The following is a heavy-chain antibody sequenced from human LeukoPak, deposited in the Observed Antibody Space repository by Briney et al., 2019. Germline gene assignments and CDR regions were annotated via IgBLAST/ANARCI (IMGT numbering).Heavy chain of an antibody. J-gene: IGHJ5*02. V-gene: IGHV1-2*06. CDR2: INPNSGGT. D-gene: IGHD6-13*01. CDR1: GYTFTGYY. CDR3: ARGVIAAAGTFWFDP. Sequence: ASVKVSCKASGYTFTGYYMHWVRQAPGQGLEWMGRINPNSGGTNYAQKFQGRVTMTRDTSISIAYMELSRLRSDDTAVYYCARGVIAAAGTFWFDPWGQGTLVTVSS.